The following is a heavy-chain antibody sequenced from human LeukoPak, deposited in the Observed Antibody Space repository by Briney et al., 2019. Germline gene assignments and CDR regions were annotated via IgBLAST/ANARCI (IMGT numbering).Heavy chain of an antibody. CDR2: ISYDGSKN. J-gene: IGHJ6*02. CDR3: AKELNSARGYGMDV. V-gene: IGHV3-30*18. Sequence: GRSLSLSCAASGFTFSSYGMQWVRQPPGKGLEWVGVISYDGSKNYYGDSVKGRFTISRDNTKNTLYLQMNSLRAEDTAVYYCAKELNSARGYGMDVWGQGTTVTVSS. CDR1: GFTFSSYG. D-gene: IGHD1-26*01.